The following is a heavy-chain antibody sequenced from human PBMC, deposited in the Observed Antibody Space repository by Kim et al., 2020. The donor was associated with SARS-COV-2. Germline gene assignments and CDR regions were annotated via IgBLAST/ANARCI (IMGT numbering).Heavy chain of an antibody. Sequence: SETLSLTCTVSGAYITNHYWSWIRQPPGKGLEWMGIVYHSGSTSNNPSLKRRVTMTVETSKRQFSLQLTSVTAADAATYYCVREGDFDGGSFFFDHLG. CDR1: GAYITNHY. J-gene: IGHJ5*02. CDR2: VYHSGST. CDR3: VREGDFDGGSFFFDH. V-gene: IGHV4-59*11. D-gene: IGHD2-15*01.